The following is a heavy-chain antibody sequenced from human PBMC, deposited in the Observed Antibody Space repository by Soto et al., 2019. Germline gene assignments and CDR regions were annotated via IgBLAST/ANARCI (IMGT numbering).Heavy chain of an antibody. Sequence: PGGSLRLSCAASGFTFSNAWMSWVRQAPGKGLEWVGRIKSKTDGGTTDYAAPVKGRFTISRDDSKNTLYLQMNSLKTEDTAVYYCTTDQGFLEWFIDYWGQGTLVTVSS. CDR3: TTDQGFLEWFIDY. J-gene: IGHJ4*02. CDR2: IKSKTDGGTT. V-gene: IGHV3-15*01. D-gene: IGHD3-3*01. CDR1: GFTFSNAW.